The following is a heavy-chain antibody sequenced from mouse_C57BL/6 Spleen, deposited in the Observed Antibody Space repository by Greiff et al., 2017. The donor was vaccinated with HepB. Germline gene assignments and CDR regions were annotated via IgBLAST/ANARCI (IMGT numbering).Heavy chain of an antibody. CDR1: GFTFSSYG. Sequence: DVKLVESGGDLVKPGGSLKLSCAASGFTFSSYGMSWVRQTPDKRLEWVATISSGGSYTYYPDSVKGRFTISRDNAKNTLYLQMSSLKSEDTAMYYCARQRKGVWDERDYAMDYWGQGTSVTVSS. CDR2: ISSGGSYT. V-gene: IGHV5-6*02. J-gene: IGHJ4*01. D-gene: IGHD4-1*01. CDR3: ARQRKGVWDERDYAMDY.